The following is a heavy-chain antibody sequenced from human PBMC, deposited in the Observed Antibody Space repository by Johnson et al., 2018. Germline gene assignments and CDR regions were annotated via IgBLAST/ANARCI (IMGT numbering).Heavy chain of an antibody. J-gene: IGHJ6*04. D-gene: IGHD3-3*01. V-gene: IGHV3-30*03. CDR1: ELTFSSYE. CDR3: ATGGYRRSGPPDV. Sequence: QVQLVQSGGGVVQPKRSLRLSCAASELTFSSYEMHWVRQAPGKGLEWMAVISQDGRYKYYADSVKGRITIARDNSKKTLYVQMNSLGPEDTGVYYCATGGYRRSGPPDVWGKGTTVTVSS. CDR2: ISQDGRYK.